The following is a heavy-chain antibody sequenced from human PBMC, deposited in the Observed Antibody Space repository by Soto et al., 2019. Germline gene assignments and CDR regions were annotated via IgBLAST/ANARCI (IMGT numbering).Heavy chain of an antibody. Sequence: PSETLSLTCTVSGGSISSYYWSWIRQPPGKGLEWIGYIYYSGSTNYNPSLKSRVTISVDTSKNQFSLKLSSVTAADTAVYYCARAASSEVSDYWGQGTLVTVSS. CDR1: GGSISSYY. CDR3: ARAASSEVSDY. J-gene: IGHJ4*02. D-gene: IGHD6-6*01. V-gene: IGHV4-59*01. CDR2: IYYSGST.